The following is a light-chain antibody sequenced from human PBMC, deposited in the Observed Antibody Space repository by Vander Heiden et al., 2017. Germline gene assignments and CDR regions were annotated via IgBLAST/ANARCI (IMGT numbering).Light chain of an antibody. CDR1: SSSIGNNY. CDR2: DNK. Sequence: QSVLTQPPSVSAAPGQKVTISCSGRSSSIGNNYVSWYQQFPGTAPKLLIYDNKKRPSGIPDRFSGSKSGTSATLGITGLQTGDEADYYCGTWDSSLSAYVFGTGTKVTAL. CDR3: GTWDSSLSAYV. J-gene: IGLJ1*01. V-gene: IGLV1-51*01.